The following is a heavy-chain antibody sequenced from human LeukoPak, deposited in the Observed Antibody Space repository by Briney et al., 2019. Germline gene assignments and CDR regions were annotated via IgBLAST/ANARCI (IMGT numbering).Heavy chain of an antibody. V-gene: IGHV5-51*03. J-gene: IGHJ5*02. CDR1: GYSFTSYW. Sequence: GESLTISCKGSGYSFTSYWIGWVRQMPGKGLEWMGIIYPGDSDTRYSPSFQGQVTISADKSISTAYLQWSSLKASDTAMYYCARSGVPAANWFDPWGQGTLVTVSS. CDR2: IYPGDSDT. CDR3: ARSGVPAANWFDP. D-gene: IGHD2-2*01.